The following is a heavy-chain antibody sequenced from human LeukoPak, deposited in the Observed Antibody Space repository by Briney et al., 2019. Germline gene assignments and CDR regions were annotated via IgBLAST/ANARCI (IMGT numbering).Heavy chain of an antibody. D-gene: IGHD2-2*02. CDR1: GFTFSSCA. CDR2: ISGSVGST. Sequence: GGSLRLSCAASGFTFSSCAMSRVRQAPGKGLEWVSAISGSVGSTYYADSVKGRFTISRDNSKNTLYLQMNSLRAEDTAVYYCAKLDCSSTSCYTYRSFFYFDYWGQGTLVPVSS. J-gene: IGHJ4*02. V-gene: IGHV3-23*01. CDR3: AKLDCSSTSCYTYRSFFYFDY.